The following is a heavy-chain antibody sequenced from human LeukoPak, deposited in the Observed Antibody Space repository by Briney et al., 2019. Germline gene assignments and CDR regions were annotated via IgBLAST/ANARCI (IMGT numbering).Heavy chain of an antibody. J-gene: IGHJ4*02. CDR1: GFTFSSYA. V-gene: IGHV3-23*01. D-gene: IGHD6-19*01. Sequence: GGSPRLSCAASGFTFSSYAMSWVRQAPGKGLEWVSAISGSGGSTYYADSVKGRFTISRDNSKNTLYLQMNSLRAEDTAVYYCAKGYRYSSGWYLVYWGQGTLVTVSS. CDR3: AKGYRYSSGWYLVY. CDR2: ISGSGGST.